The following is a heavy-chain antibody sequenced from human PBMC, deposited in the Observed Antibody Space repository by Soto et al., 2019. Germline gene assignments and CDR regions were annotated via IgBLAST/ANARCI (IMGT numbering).Heavy chain of an antibody. CDR1: GGSFSGYY. Sequence: QVQLQQSGAGLLKPSETLSLTCAVYGGSFSGYYWCWIRLPPGKGLEWVGEINNSGSTNYNPSLKSRVTISLGTSKNQFALKLSSVAAADRAGYYCARERRSFGVVPHPFGPWGQGTLVT. J-gene: IGHJ5*02. D-gene: IGHD3-3*01. CDR2: INNSGST. V-gene: IGHV4-34*01. CDR3: ARERRSFGVVPHPFGP.